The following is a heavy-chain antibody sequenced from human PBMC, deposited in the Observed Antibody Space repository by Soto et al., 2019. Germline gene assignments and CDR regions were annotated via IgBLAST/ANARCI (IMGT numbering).Heavy chain of an antibody. CDR2: IKSKTDGGTS. V-gene: IGHV3-15*01. CDR1: GFTFSNAW. D-gene: IGHD4-17*01. J-gene: IGHJ4*02. Sequence: EVQLVESGGGLVKPGGSLRLSCAASGFTFSNAWMSWVRQAPGKGLQWVGRIKSKTDGGTSDYAAPVKGIFTISRGDSKNTLYMQMNRLKTKETAVYYYNTEFDYGDYEDYRGQGTVVTVSS. CDR3: NTEFDYGDYEDY.